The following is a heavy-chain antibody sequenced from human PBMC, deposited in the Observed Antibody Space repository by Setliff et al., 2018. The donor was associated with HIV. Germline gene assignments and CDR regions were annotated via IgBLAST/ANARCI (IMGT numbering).Heavy chain of an antibody. J-gene: IGHJ4*02. D-gene: IGHD6-13*01. CDR3: ARVRPAPGAALDY. Sequence: ASVKVSCKTSGYKFSPYRIHWVRQAPGQGLEWIGTIDPGSGAATYAQKLQGRITMTRDTSTTTVYMHLNSLTSDDSAVYFCARVRPAPGAALDYWGQGTLVTVSS. V-gene: IGHV1-46*04. CDR2: IDPGSGAA. CDR1: GYKFSPYR.